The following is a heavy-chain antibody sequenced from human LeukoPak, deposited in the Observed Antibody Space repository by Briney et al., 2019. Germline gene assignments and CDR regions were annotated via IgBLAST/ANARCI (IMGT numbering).Heavy chain of an antibody. Sequence: GGSLRLSCTVSGFTVTSNSMSWVRQAPGKGLEWVSFIYSGSTHYSDSVKGRFTISRDNSKNTLYLQMNSLRAEDTAVYYCARRAGAYSHPYDYWGQGTLVTVSS. D-gene: IGHD4/OR15-4a*01. V-gene: IGHV3-53*01. CDR1: GFTVTSNS. CDR3: ARRAGAYSHPYDY. CDR2: IYSGST. J-gene: IGHJ4*02.